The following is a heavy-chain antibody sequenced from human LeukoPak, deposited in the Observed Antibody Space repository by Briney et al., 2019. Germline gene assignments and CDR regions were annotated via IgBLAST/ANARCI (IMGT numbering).Heavy chain of an antibody. J-gene: IGHJ6*03. CDR3: ARLHRNYYMDV. CDR1: GFTFSSYW. V-gene: IGHV3-7*03. D-gene: IGHD1-14*01. CDR2: IKQDGSEK. Sequence: PGGSLRLSCAASGFTFSSYWMSWVRQAPGKGLEWVANIKQDGSEKYYVDSVKGRFTISRDNAKNSLYLQMNSLRAEDTALYYCARLHRNYYMDVWGKGTTVTVSS.